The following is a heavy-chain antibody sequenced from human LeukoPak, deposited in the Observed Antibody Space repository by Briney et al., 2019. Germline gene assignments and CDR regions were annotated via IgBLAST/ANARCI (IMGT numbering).Heavy chain of an antibody. Sequence: SGGSLRLSCAASGFTFSTYAMSWVRQAPGKGLEWIGRIRNKADSYTTEYAASVKGRFTISRDDSKNSLCLQMNSLKTEDTAVYYCTREQYSSTWGLWFDPWGQGTLVTVSS. CDR2: IRNKADSYTT. CDR3: TREQYSSTWGLWFDP. D-gene: IGHD6-13*01. V-gene: IGHV3-72*01. CDR1: GFTFSTYA. J-gene: IGHJ5*02.